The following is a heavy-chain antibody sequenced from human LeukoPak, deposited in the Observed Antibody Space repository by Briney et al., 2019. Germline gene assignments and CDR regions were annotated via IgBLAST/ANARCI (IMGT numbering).Heavy chain of an antibody. J-gene: IGHJ3*02. CDR3: ASTYYYDSSGYWDAFDI. D-gene: IGHD3-22*01. Sequence: PSETLSLTCTVSGGSISSYYWSWIRQPPGKGLEWIGYIYYSGSTNYNPSLKSRVTISVDTSKNQFSLKLSSVTAADTAVYYCASTYYYDSSGYWDAFDIWGQGTMVTVSS. CDR2: IYYSGST. V-gene: IGHV4-59*12. CDR1: GGSISSYY.